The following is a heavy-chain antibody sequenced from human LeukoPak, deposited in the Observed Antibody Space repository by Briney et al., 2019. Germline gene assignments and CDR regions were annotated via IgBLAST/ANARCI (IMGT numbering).Heavy chain of an antibody. J-gene: IGHJ4*02. CDR1: GGSISSGGYS. V-gene: IGHV4-30-2*01. CDR3: ARVSRYYYDSSGYYNYFDY. Sequence: PSETLSLTCAVSGGSISSGGYSWSWIRQPPGKGLEGVGYIYHSGSTYYNPSLKSRVTISVDRSKNQFSLKLSSVTAADTAVYYCARVSRYYYDSSGYYNYFDYWGQGTLVTVSS. D-gene: IGHD3-22*01. CDR2: IYHSGST.